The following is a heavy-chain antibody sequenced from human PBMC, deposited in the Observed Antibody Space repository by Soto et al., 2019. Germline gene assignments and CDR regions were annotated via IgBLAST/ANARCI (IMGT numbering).Heavy chain of an antibody. CDR3: ARAPGGPGIAEY. Sequence: QVQLVQSGAEEKKPGASVKVSCKASGYTFTSYAMDWVRQAPGQRLEWMGWINAGNGNTKYSQKFQGRVTITRDTSASTAYIELSSLRSEDTAVYYCARAPGGPGIAEYWGQGTLVTVSS. CDR1: GYTFTSYA. D-gene: IGHD6-13*01. J-gene: IGHJ4*02. V-gene: IGHV1-3*05. CDR2: INAGNGNT.